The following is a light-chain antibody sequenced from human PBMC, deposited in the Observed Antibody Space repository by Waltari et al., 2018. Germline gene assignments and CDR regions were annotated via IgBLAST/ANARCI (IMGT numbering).Light chain of an antibody. CDR1: TSDVGGYKY. J-gene: IGLJ2*01. Sequence: QSALTQPASVSGSPGQSITISCTGTTSDVGGYKYVSWYQQHPGKAPKLIIYEVSNRPSGMSSRFYGSKSGNTASLTISGLQAEDEADYHCSSYTSRSTLVFGGGTKLTVL. CDR3: SSYTSRSTLV. CDR2: EVS. V-gene: IGLV2-14*01.